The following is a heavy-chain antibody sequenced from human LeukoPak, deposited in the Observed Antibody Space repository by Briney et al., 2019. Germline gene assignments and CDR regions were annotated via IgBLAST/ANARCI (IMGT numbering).Heavy chain of an antibody. CDR1: GGSISSYY. CDR2: IYHSGST. V-gene: IGHV4-59*12. J-gene: IGHJ4*02. CDR3: ARDLSGTYYYDSSGYPR. Sequence: SETLSLTCTVSGGSISSYYWSWIRQPPGKGLEWIGEIYHSGSTNYNPSLKSRVTISVDESKNQFSLKLSSVTAADTAVYYCARDLSGTYYYDSSGYPRWSQGTLVTVSS. D-gene: IGHD3-22*01.